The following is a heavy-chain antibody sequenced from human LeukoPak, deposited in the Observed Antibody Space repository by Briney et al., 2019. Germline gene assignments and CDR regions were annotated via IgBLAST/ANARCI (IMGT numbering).Heavy chain of an antibody. CDR1: GDSIRSNM. J-gene: IGHJ4*02. Sequence: PPETLSLICTVPGDSIRSNMWSWVWQTPEKGLEWIGYIHYSGRIKYNASLKRRVTLSVDTSKNIFSLKLNSVTSADTIVYYCVCGCDFIDNCGQGTLFTVSS. V-gene: IGHV4-59*01. CDR2: IHYSGRI. D-gene: IGHD5-12*01. CDR3: VCGCDFIDN.